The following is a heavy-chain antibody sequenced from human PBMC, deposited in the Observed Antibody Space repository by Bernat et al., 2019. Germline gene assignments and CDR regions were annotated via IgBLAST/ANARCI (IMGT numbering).Heavy chain of an antibody. V-gene: IGHV3-73*01. J-gene: IGHJ4*02. CDR3: TRSGALAEQTFDY. CDR2: VRTKANGFAT. D-gene: IGHD3-10*01. CDR1: GLTFSDST. Sequence: EVQLAESGGGLVQPGGSLKLSCAASGLTFSDSTMQWVRQAPGKGLEWVGRVRTKANGFATSYAASVKGRFTISRDDSKNTAYLQMNSLKIEDTAVYYCTRSGALAEQTFDYWGRGTLVTVSS.